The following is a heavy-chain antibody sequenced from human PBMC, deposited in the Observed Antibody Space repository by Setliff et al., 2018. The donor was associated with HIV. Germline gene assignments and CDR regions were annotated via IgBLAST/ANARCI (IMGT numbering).Heavy chain of an antibody. Sequence: PGGSLRLSCGASGFSFSSYSMNWVRQAPGKGLEWVSYISPSSTIIYYPDSVKGRFTTSRDNARNSLYLEMNSLRADDTAVYYCARDRGLRGMLLSSKELGFYCMDVWCKGTTVTVSS. CDR3: ARDRGLRGMLLSSKELGFYCMDV. CDR2: ISPSSTII. CDR1: GFSFSSYS. D-gene: IGHD1-26*01. J-gene: IGHJ6*03. V-gene: IGHV3-48*01.